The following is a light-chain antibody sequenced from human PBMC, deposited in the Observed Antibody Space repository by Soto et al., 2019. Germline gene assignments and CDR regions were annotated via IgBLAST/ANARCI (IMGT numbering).Light chain of an antibody. CDR3: QQGGSWPLT. J-gene: IGKJ4*01. CDR2: DAS. V-gene: IGKV3-11*01. CDR1: QSVNRY. Sequence: EIVLTQSPATLSLSPGERGTLSCRASQSVNRYLAWYQQKPGQAPRLLIYDASNRATGVPSRFSGSASGTDFTLTISSLEPEDFAVYYCQQGGSWPLTIGGGTKVEIK.